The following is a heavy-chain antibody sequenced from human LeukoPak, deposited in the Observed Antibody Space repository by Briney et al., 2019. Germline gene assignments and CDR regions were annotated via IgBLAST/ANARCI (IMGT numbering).Heavy chain of an antibody. CDR2: IGSSGTDI. V-gene: IGHV3-48*03. CDR3: ARQFFPDYDDEYFDY. CDR1: GFTFSSYE. J-gene: IGHJ4*02. D-gene: IGHD4-17*01. Sequence: SGGSLRLSCAASGFTFSSYEMNWVRQAPGKGLEWLSYIGSSGTDIYYADSVRGRFTISRDNAKNSLYLQMNSLRAEDTAVYYCARQFFPDYDDEYFDYWGQGTLVTVSS.